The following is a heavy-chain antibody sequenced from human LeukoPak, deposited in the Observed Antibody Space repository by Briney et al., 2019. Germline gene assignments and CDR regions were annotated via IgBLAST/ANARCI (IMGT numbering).Heavy chain of an antibody. J-gene: IGHJ4*02. Sequence: QAGGSLRLSCAASGFTFSSYGMHWVRQAPGKGLEWVAVIWYDGSNKYYADSVKGRFTISRDNSKNTLYLQMNSLRAEDTAVYYCARGPSTRYSSSWFDYWGQGTLVTVSS. CDR3: ARGPSTRYSSSWFDY. CDR1: GFTFSSYG. D-gene: IGHD6-13*01. CDR2: IWYDGSNK. V-gene: IGHV3-33*01.